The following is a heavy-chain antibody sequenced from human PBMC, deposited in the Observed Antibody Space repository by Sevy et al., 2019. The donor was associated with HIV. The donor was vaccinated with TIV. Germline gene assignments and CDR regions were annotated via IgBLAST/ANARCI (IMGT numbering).Heavy chain of an antibody. Sequence: GGSLRLSCAASGFIFSSFAMGWVRQGPRKGLEWISVISASGDYTYYAHSVKGRFTISRDNSKNTLFLQMNSLRAEDTAIFYCAKKMGGGSGMAFLIDYWGQGTLVTVSS. CDR3: AKKMGGGSGMAFLIDY. CDR2: ISASGDYT. D-gene: IGHD1-20*01. CDR1: GFIFSSFA. J-gene: IGHJ4*02. V-gene: IGHV3-23*01.